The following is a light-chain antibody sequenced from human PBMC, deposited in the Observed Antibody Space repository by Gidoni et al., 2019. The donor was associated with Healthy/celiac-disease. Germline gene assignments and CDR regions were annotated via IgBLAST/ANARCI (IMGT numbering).Light chain of an antibody. CDR3: QQYDNLPLT. V-gene: IGKV1-33*01. Sequence: IQMTLSPSPLSASVGVSVTNTCQASQDISNYLNWYQQKPGKAPKLLIYGASNWETGVPSRFSGSGSGTDFTFTISSLQPEDMATYYCQQYDNLPLTFGGGTKVEIK. CDR1: QDISNY. J-gene: IGKJ4*01. CDR2: GAS.